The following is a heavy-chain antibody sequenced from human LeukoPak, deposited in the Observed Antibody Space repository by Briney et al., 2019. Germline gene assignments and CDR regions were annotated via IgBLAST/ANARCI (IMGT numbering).Heavy chain of an antibody. V-gene: IGHV3-11*04. CDR1: RFTFSDYY. Sequence: PGGSLGLSCAASRFTFSDYYMTWIRQAPGQGPEWISYISSSGGTIFYADSVKGRFTISRDNAKNSVYLQMNSLRAEDTAVYYCATGPSGYFFNYWGQGTLVTVSS. J-gene: IGHJ4*02. D-gene: IGHD2-8*02. CDR3: ATGPSGYFFNY. CDR2: ISSSGGTI.